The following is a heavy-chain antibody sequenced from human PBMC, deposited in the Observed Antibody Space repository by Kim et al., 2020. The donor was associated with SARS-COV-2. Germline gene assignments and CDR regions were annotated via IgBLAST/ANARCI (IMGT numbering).Heavy chain of an antibody. D-gene: IGHD2-8*01. CDR3: VRDGYCTNGLCYDY. CDR2: ISDSGTKYI. J-gene: IGHJ4*01. V-gene: IGHV3-21*01. CDR1: GFTFNAYS. Sequence: GGSLRLFCAASGFTFNAYSMAWVRLAPGKGLEWVSSISDSGTKYIHYADSVMGRFTISRDNAKNSLYLQMNSLRAEDTAVYYCVRDGYCTNGLCYDYWG.